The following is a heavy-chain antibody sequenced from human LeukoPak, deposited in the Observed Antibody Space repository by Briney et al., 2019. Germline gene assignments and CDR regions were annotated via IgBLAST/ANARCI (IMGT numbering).Heavy chain of an antibody. V-gene: IGHV4-59*01. Sequence: SETLSLTCTASGGSISSYYWSWVRQPPGKGLEWIGYIYYSGSTNYNPSLKSRVTMSVDTSKNQFSLKLSSVTAADTAVYYCVRGGIVGTTARIPLFDYWGQGTLVTVSS. D-gene: IGHD1-26*01. J-gene: IGHJ4*02. CDR3: VRGGIVGTTARIPLFDY. CDR2: IYYSGST. CDR1: GGSISSYY.